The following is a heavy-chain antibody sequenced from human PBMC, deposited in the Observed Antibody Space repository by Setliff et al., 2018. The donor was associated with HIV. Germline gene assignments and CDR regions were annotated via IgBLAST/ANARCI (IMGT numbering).Heavy chain of an antibody. D-gene: IGHD1-26*01. J-gene: IGHJ4*02. CDR3: AKDPYSGTFTLYYFDY. CDR1: GLTFRTSW. CDR2: INEDGSVT. V-gene: IGHV3-7*03. Sequence: PGESLRLSCAASGLTFRTSWMSWVRQAPGKGLEWVANINEDGSVTYSLDSVKGRFTISRDNSKNTLYLQMNSLRVEDTAIYYCAKDPYSGTFTLYYFDYWGQGTLVTVSS.